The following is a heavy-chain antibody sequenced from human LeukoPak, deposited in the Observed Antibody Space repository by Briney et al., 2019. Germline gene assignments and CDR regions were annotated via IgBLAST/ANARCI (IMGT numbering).Heavy chain of an antibody. Sequence: ASVKVSCKASGYTFTSYDINWVRQATGQGLERMGWMNPNSGNTGYAQKFQGRVTMTRNTSISTAYMELSSLRSEDTAVYYCARDRDFDWLLLLHYYYYYGMDVWGQGTTVTVSS. J-gene: IGHJ6*02. CDR2: MNPNSGNT. CDR3: ARDRDFDWLLLLHYYYYYGMDV. CDR1: GYTFTSYD. D-gene: IGHD3-9*01. V-gene: IGHV1-8*01.